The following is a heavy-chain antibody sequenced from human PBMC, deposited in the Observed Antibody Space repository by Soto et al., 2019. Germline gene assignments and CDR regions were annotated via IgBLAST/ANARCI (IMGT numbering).Heavy chain of an antibody. CDR2: IIPIFGTA. J-gene: IGHJ5*01. Sequence: SVKVSCKASGVTFSSYAISWVRQAPGQGLEWMGGIIPIFGTANYAQKFQGRVTITADESTSTAYMELSSLRSEDTAVYYCARVPDRGYSSYSEFWFDPWGQGTTVTVSS. CDR3: ARVPDRGYSSYSEFWFDP. D-gene: IGHD5-18*01. CDR1: GVTFSSYA. V-gene: IGHV1-69*13.